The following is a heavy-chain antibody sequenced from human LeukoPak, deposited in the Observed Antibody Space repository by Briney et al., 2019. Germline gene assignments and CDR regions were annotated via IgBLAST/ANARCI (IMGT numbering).Heavy chain of an antibody. D-gene: IGHD6-13*01. J-gene: IGHJ4*02. CDR2: ISGSGGST. CDR1: GFTFSSYA. V-gene: IGHV3-23*01. CDR3: AKTPAGISYYFDY. Sequence: PGGSLRLSCAASGFTFSSYAMSWVRQAPGKGLEWVSAISGSGGSTYYADSVKGRFTTSRDNSMNTLYLQMNSLRAEYTAVYYCAKTPAGISYYFDYWGQGTLVTVSS.